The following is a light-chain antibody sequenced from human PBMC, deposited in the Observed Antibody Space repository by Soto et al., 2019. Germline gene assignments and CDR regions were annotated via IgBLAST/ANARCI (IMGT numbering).Light chain of an antibody. V-gene: IGKV3-15*01. J-gene: IGKJ1*01. CDR2: GAT. Sequence: EIVRTQSPATLSVSPGERATLSCRASQSVANRLAWYQHTPGQAPRLLIYGATYRATGVPAKFSGSGSGTEFTLTITSLQSEDFALYYCQQYIDWPRTFGQGTKVEI. CDR1: QSVANR. CDR3: QQYIDWPRT.